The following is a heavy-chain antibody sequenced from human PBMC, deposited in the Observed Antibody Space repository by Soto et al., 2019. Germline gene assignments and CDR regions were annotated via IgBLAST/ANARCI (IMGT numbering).Heavy chain of an antibody. Sequence: PSETLSLTCAVSSGSISSSNWWSWVRQPPGKGLEWIGEIYHSGSTNYNPSLKSRVTISVDKSKNQFSLKLSSVTAADTALYYCARFTEYYDFWSGYTSDYYYYYMDVWGKGTTVTVSS. CDR3: ARFTEYYDFWSGYTSDYYYYYMDV. V-gene: IGHV4-4*02. J-gene: IGHJ6*03. CDR1: SGSISSSNW. D-gene: IGHD3-3*01. CDR2: IYHSGST.